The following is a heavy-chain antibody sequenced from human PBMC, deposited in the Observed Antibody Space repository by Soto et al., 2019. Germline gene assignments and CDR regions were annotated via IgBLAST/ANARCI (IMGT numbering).Heavy chain of an antibody. V-gene: IGHV3-21*01. J-gene: IGHJ4*02. CDR3: ARDNGRGSSTSYSFDY. D-gene: IGHD2-8*01. CDR2: ISSSSSDI. CDR1: GFTFTNYN. Sequence: VGSLRLSCAASGFTFTNYNMNWVRQAPGRGLEWVSFISSSSSDIYYADSLKGRFTISIDNAKNSLYLQMNSLRAEDTAIYYCARDNGRGSSTSYSFDYWGQGTLVTVSS.